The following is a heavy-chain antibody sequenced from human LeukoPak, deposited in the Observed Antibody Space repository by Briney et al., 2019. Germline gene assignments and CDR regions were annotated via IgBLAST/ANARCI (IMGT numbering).Heavy chain of an antibody. CDR1: GFTVSDHY. V-gene: IGHV3-66*02. J-gene: IGHJ4*02. D-gene: IGHD5-18*01. CDR2: IYSDGIT. Sequence: GGSLRLSCAASGFTVSDHYMSWVRQAPGKGLEWVSIIYSDGITHYADSVKGRFTISRDNSKNTVYLQKNSLRPEDTAIYYCASDPGFSYGLDFWGQGTLVTVSS. CDR3: ASDPGFSYGLDF.